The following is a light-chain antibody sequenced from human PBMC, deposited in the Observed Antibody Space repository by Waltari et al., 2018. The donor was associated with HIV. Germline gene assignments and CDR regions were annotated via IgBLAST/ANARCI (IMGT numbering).Light chain of an antibody. CDR2: DVT. V-gene: IGLV2-14*03. J-gene: IGLJ3*02. CDR3: SSYTASNTLWV. CDR1: SSELGAYNH. Sequence: SALTPPTSVSGSRGQSSSMSCTGTSSELGAYNHVPWFQPRPGKAPKLIIYDVTDRPSGVSKRFSGSKSGITASLTISGLQADDEGDYYCSSYTASNTLWVFGGGTKLTVL.